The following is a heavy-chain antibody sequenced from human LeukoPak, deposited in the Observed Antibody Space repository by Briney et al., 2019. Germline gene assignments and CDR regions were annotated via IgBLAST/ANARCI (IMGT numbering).Heavy chain of an antibody. CDR2: INSDGSST. CDR1: GFTFSSYW. V-gene: IGHV3-74*01. D-gene: IGHD3-22*01. CDR3: AKRKYYYDSSGSLDY. J-gene: IGHJ4*02. Sequence: GGSLRLSCAASGFTFSSYWMHWVRQAPGKGLVWVSRINSDGSSTSYADSVKGRFTISRDNARNTLYLQMNSLRAEDTAVYYCAKRKYYYDSSGSLDYWGQGTLVTVSS.